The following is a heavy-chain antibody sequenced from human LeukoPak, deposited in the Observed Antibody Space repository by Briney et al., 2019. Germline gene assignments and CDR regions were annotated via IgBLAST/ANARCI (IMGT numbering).Heavy chain of an antibody. V-gene: IGHV3-74*01. CDR1: GFSFSVYW. Sequence: GGSLRLSCAASGFSFSVYWMHWVRQAPGKGPVWVSRIKTDGSITDYADFVKGRFTISRDNAKNTLYLQMNSLRAEDTAVYYCARDAPRGYSYGYTPFDYWGQGTLVTVSS. J-gene: IGHJ4*02. D-gene: IGHD5-18*01. CDR2: IKTDGSIT. CDR3: ARDAPRGYSYGYTPFDY.